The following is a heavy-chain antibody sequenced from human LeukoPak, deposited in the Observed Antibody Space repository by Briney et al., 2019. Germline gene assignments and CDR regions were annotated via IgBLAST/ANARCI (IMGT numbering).Heavy chain of an antibody. CDR2: INTNTGNP. D-gene: IGHD5-18*01. J-gene: IGHJ6*02. Sequence: ASVKVSCKASGYTFTSYGISWVRQAPGQGLEWMGWINTNTGNPTYAQGFTGRFVFSLDTSVSTAYLQISSLKAEDTAVYYCARERIQLWFYYYYYGMDVWGQGTTVTVSS. CDR3: ARERIQLWFYYYYYGMDV. V-gene: IGHV7-4-1*02. CDR1: GYTFTSYG.